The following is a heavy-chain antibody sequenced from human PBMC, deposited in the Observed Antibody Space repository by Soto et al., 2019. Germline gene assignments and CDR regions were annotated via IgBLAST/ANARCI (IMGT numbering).Heavy chain of an antibody. Sequence: VSCKASGGTFSSYAISWVRQAPGQGLEWMGGIIPIFGAANYAQKFQGRVTITADESTSTAYMELSSLRSEDTAVYYCARSLWFGEGPENYYYYGMDVWGQGTTVTVSS. V-gene: IGHV1-69*01. CDR2: IIPIFGAA. CDR1: GGTFSSYA. D-gene: IGHD3-10*01. J-gene: IGHJ6*02. CDR3: ARSLWFGEGPENYYYYGMDV.